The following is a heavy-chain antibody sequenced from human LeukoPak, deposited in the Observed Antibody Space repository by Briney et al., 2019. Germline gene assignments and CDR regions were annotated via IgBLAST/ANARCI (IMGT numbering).Heavy chain of an antibody. CDR3: ASTVVVVPAAPYYMDV. J-gene: IGHJ6*03. CDR2: IIPIFGTA. D-gene: IGHD2-2*01. CDR1: GGTFSSYA. V-gene: IGHV1-69*01. Sequence: SVKVSCKASGGTFSSYAISWVRQAPGQGLEWMGGIIPIFGTANYAQKFQGRVTITADESTSTAYMELSRLRSDDTAVYYCASTVVVVPAAPYYMDVWGKGTTVTVSS.